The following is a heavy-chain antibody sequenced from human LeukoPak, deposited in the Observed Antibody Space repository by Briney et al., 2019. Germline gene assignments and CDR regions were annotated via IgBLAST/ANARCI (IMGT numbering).Heavy chain of an antibody. CDR2: IYHSGST. D-gene: IGHD3-10*01. Sequence: SQTLSLTCAVSGGSISSGGYSWSWLRQPPGKGLEWIGYIYHSGSTYYNPSLKSRVTISVDRSKNQFSLKLSSVTAADTAVYYCARFYGSGSHYYYYYGMDVWGQGTTVTVSS. V-gene: IGHV4-30-2*01. CDR1: GGSISSGGYS. J-gene: IGHJ6*02. CDR3: ARFYGSGSHYYYYYGMDV.